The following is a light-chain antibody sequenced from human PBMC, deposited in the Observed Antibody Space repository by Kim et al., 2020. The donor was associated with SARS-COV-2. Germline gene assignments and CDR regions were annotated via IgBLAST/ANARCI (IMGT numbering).Light chain of an antibody. CDR1: QSLDSN. CDR3: QHYNNWPYS. V-gene: IGKV3-15*01. CDR2: RAS. J-gene: IGKJ2*03. Sequence: SVSPGDRVTVSCKASQSLDSNLAWYQQRPGQAPRLLIYRASTRATGIPDRFSGSGSRTEFTLTISSLQSEDFAVYFCQHYNNWPYSFGQGTELEI.